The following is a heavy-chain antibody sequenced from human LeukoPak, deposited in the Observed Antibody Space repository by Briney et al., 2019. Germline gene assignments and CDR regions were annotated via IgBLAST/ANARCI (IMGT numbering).Heavy chain of an antibody. J-gene: IGHJ4*02. CDR1: GFTFSSYS. D-gene: IGHD1-20*01. V-gene: IGHV3-21*01. Sequence: GGSLRFSCEASGFTFSSYSMNWVRQAPGKGLEWLSSISGSSNYIYYADSVKGRFTIFRDNAKNSLYLQMDSLRAEDTAVYYCARDFNLDFDYWGQGILVAVSS. CDR2: ISGSSNYI. CDR3: ARDFNLDFDY.